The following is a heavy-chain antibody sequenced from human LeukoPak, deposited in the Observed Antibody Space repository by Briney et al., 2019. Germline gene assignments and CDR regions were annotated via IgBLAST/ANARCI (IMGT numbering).Heavy chain of an antibody. D-gene: IGHD3-22*01. Sequence: PGGSLRLTCAASGFTFSSYAMSWVRQAPGKGLEWVSAISGSGGSTYYADSVKGRFTIFRDNSKNTLYLQMNSLRAEDTAVYYCAKDGTPPHYYDSSGYRISVFDYWGQGTLVTVSS. CDR1: GFTFSSYA. CDR3: AKDGTPPHYYDSSGYRISVFDY. V-gene: IGHV3-23*01. J-gene: IGHJ4*02. CDR2: ISGSGGST.